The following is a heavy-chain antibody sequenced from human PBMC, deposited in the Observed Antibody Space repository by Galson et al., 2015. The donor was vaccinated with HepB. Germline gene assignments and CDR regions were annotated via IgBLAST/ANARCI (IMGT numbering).Heavy chain of an antibody. Sequence: PALVKPTQTLTLTCTFSGFSLSTSGVGVGWICQPPGKALEWLALIYWDDDKRYSPSLKSRLTITKDTSKNQVVLTMTNMDPVDTATYYCAHSPRLQPQVQFDYWGQGTLVTVSS. V-gene: IGHV2-5*02. D-gene: IGHD4-11*01. CDR1: GFSLSTSGVG. J-gene: IGHJ4*02. CDR2: IYWDDDK. CDR3: AHSPRLQPQVQFDY.